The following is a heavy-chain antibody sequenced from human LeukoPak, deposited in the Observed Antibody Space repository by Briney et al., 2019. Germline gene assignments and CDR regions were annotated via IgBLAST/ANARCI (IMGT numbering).Heavy chain of an antibody. CDR1: GGSISSSSYY. CDR2: IYYSGST. J-gene: IGHJ4*02. CDR3: ASRRMGSGWSLGFDY. D-gene: IGHD6-19*01. Sequence: PSETLSLTCTVSGGSISSSSYYWGWIRQPPGKGLEWIGSIYYSGSTYYNPSLKSRVTISVDTSKNQFSLKLSSVTAADTAVYYCASRRMGSGWSLGFDYWGQGTLVTVSS. V-gene: IGHV4-39*07.